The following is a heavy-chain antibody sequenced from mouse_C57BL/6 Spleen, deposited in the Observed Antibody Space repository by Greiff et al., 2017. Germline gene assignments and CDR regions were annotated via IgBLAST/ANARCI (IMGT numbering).Heavy chain of an antibody. CDR2: IDPSDSET. CDR1: GYTFTSYW. D-gene: IGHD2-4*01. J-gene: IGHJ2*01. Sequence: QVQLQQPGAELVMPGASVKLSCKASGYTFTSYWMHWVKQRPIQGLEWIGNIDPSDSETHYNQKFKDKATLTVDKSSSTAYMQLSSLTSEDSAVYYCARGDDYDGEIDYWGQGTTLTVSS. CDR3: ARGDDYDGEIDY. V-gene: IGHV1-52*01.